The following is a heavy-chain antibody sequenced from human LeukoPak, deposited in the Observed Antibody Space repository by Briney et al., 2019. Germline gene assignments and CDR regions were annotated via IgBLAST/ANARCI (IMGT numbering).Heavy chain of an antibody. CDR3: VRDGYADYRPHFDY. Sequence: PGGSLRLSCAASGFSFRSYSMNWVRQAPGKGLEWVSYISSSSSSMYYADSVKGRFTISRDNAKNSLYLQMNSLRAEDTAVYYCVRDGYADYRPHFDYWGQGTLVTVSS. CDR2: ISSSSSSM. J-gene: IGHJ4*02. D-gene: IGHD4-17*01. V-gene: IGHV3-48*04. CDR1: GFSFRSYS.